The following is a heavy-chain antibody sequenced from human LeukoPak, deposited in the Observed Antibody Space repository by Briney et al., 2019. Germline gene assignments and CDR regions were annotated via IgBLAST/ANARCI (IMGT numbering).Heavy chain of an antibody. CDR2: INPSGGST. CDR3: AREPGVVVTAIQGFDY. D-gene: IGHD2-21*02. J-gene: IGHJ4*02. CDR1: GYTFTSYY. V-gene: IGHV1-46*01. Sequence: ASVKVSCKAPGYTFTSYYMHWVRQAPGQGLEWMGIINPSGGSTSYAQKFQGRVTMTRDTSTSTVYMELSSLRSEDTAVYYCAREPGVVVTAIQGFDYWGQGTLVTVSS.